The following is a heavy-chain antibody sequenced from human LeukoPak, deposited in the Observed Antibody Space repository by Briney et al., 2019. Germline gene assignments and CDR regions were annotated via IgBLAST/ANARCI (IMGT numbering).Heavy chain of an antibody. CDR2: ISGSGGST. CDR1: GFTFSSYA. J-gene: IGHJ4*02. CDR3: ARDSGDYVWGSYPLMAY. V-gene: IGHV3-23*01. Sequence: GGSLRLSCAASGFTFSSYAMSWVRQAPGKGLEWVSAISGSGGSTYYADSVKGRFTISRDNSKNTLYLQMNSLRAEDTAVYYCARDSGDYVWGSYPLMAYWGQGTLVTVSS. D-gene: IGHD3-16*02.